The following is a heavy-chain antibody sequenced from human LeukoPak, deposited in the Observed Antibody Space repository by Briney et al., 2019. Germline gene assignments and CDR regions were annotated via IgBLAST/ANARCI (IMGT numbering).Heavy chain of an antibody. J-gene: IGHJ5*02. V-gene: IGHV3-21*01. Sequence: PGGSLRLSCAASGFTFSSYWMSWVRQAPGKGLEWVSSISSSSSYIYYADSVKGRFTISRDNAKNSLYLQMNSLRAEDTAVYYCATGSIVVVPAASQALNWFDPWGQGTLVTVSS. CDR1: GFTFSSYW. CDR3: ATGSIVVVPAASQALNWFDP. D-gene: IGHD2-2*01. CDR2: ISSSSSYI.